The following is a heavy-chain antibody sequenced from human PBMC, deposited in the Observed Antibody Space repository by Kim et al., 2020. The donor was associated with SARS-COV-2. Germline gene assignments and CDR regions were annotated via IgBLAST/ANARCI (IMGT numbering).Heavy chain of an antibody. V-gene: IGHV3-23*01. Sequence: GGSLRLSCAASGFTFTSYAMSWVRQAPGKGLEWVSVISGNGGSTYYADSVKGRFTISRDNSKNTVYLQLNSLRAEDTALYYCAKETYYYGSGSLGFDFWGQGTLVTVSS. CDR1: GFTFTSYA. CDR2: ISGNGGST. J-gene: IGHJ4*02. CDR3: AKETYYYGSGSLGFDF. D-gene: IGHD3-10*01.